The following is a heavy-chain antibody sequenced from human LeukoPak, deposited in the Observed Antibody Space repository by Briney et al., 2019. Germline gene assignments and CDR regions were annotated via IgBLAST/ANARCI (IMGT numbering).Heavy chain of an antibody. CDR1: GGSISTSSYY. Sequence: PSETLSLTCTVSGGSISTSSYYWGWIRQPPGKGLEWIGSMYYSGSTYYNPSLKSRVTISIDTSKNQFSLKLSSVTAADTAVYYCAREDRILWFGELSYFDYWGQGTLVTVSS. V-gene: IGHV4-39*07. J-gene: IGHJ4*02. D-gene: IGHD3-10*01. CDR3: AREDRILWFGELSYFDY. CDR2: MYYSGST.